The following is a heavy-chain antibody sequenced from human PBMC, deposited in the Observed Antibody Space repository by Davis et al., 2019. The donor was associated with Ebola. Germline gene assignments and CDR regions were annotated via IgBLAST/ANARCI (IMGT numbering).Heavy chain of an antibody. CDR1: GGSISSYY. V-gene: IGHV4-59*12. Sequence: MPSETLSLTCTVSGGSISSYYWSWIRQPPGKGLEWIGYIYYSGSTNYNPSLKSRVTISVDTSKNQFSLKLSSVTAADTAVYYCAKDLNYDSSGFDYWGQGTLVTVSS. D-gene: IGHD3-22*01. CDR3: AKDLNYDSSGFDY. CDR2: IYYSGST. J-gene: IGHJ4*02.